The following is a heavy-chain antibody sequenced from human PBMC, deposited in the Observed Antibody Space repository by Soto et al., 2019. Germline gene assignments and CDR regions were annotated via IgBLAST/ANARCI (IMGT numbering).Heavy chain of an antibody. V-gene: IGHV4-59*08. Sequence: QVQLEESGPGLVKPSETLSLTCSVSGGSITPYYWSWIRQHPGKGLEWIGYIYFAGTTTYYPSLKSRITMSVDTSENKFSLDLTSVTAAGTAVYYCARLGGYFQALDSWGHGTLVTVSS. J-gene: IGHJ5*01. CDR2: IYFAGTT. D-gene: IGHD3-22*01. CDR1: GGSITPYY. CDR3: ARLGGYFQALDS.